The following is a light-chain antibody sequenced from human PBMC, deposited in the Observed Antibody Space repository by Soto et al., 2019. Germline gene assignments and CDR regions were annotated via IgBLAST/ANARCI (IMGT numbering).Light chain of an antibody. V-gene: IGKV3-15*01. CDR2: GAS. Sequence: EIVMTQSPATLSVSPGERATLSCRASQSVSSNLAWYQQKPGQAPRLLIYGASTRATGIPARFSGSGSGTEFTLTISSLQSEDFAVYYCQQYSSWPPLTFGGGTKLEIK. CDR1: QSVSSN. CDR3: QQYSSWPPLT. J-gene: IGKJ4*01.